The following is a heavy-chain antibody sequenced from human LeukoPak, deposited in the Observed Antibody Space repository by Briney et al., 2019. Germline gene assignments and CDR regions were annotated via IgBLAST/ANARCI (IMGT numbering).Heavy chain of an antibody. D-gene: IGHD4-17*01. CDR2: ISNDGSKK. CDR3: ARGARKGDDYGGFFDY. J-gene: IGHJ4*02. Sequence: GRSLRLSCAASGLTFSNYAMHWVRQAPGKGLEWVAVISNDGSKKDYADSVKGRFTISRDNSKNTLYLQMNSLRAEDTAVYYCARGARKGDDYGGFFDYWGQGTLVTVSS. V-gene: IGHV3-30*04. CDR1: GLTFSNYA.